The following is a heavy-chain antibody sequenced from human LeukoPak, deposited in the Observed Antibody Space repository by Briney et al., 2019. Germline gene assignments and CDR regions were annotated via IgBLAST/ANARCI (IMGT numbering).Heavy chain of an antibody. V-gene: IGHV1-69*01. Sequence: SVKVSCKASGGTFSSYAISWVRQAPGQGLEWMGGIIPIFGTANYAQKFQGRVTITADESTSTAYMELSSLRSEDTAVYYCARETLPTYYDILTIDEWGQETLVTVSS. D-gene: IGHD3-9*01. CDR1: GGTFSSYA. CDR2: IIPIFGTA. J-gene: IGHJ4*02. CDR3: ARETLPTYYDILTIDE.